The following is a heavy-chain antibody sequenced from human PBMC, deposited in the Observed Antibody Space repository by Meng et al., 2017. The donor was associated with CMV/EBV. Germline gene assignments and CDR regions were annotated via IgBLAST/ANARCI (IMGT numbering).Heavy chain of an antibody. CDR1: GFTVSSKY. Sequence: AGSLSLSCAVSGFTVSSKYMSWVRRAPGKGREWASVIYSGSSTYYADCVKVRFTISRDNSKNTLYLQMNSLRAEDTAVYYCARERIAAAGTDAFDIWGQGTMVTVSS. CDR3: ARERIAAAGTDAFDI. D-gene: IGHD6-13*01. CDR2: IYSGSST. J-gene: IGHJ3*02. V-gene: IGHV3-66*02.